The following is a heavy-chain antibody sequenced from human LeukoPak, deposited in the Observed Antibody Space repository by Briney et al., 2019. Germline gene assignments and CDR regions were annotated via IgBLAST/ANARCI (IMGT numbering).Heavy chain of an antibody. Sequence: ASVKVSCKASGGTFSSYAISWVRQAPGQGLEWMGRIIPILGIANYAQKFQGRVTITADKSTSTAYMELSSLRSEDTAVYYCARRAASSDAFDIWGQGTMVTVSS. CDR2: IIPILGIA. J-gene: IGHJ3*02. V-gene: IGHV1-69*04. D-gene: IGHD2-15*01. CDR3: ARRAASSDAFDI. CDR1: GGTFSSYA.